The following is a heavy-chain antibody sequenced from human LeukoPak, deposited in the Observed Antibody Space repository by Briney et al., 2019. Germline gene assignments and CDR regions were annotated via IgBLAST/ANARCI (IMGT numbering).Heavy chain of an antibody. CDR1: GFTFSSFG. Sequence: PGGSLRLSCAASGFTFSSFGMHWVRQAPGKGLEWVALIRYDGSNKYYADSVRGRFTISRDNSKNTLYLQMNSLRAEDTAVYYCAKDNHDYNDYWGQGILVTVSS. CDR3: AKDNHDYNDY. CDR2: IRYDGSNK. V-gene: IGHV3-30*02. J-gene: IGHJ4*02.